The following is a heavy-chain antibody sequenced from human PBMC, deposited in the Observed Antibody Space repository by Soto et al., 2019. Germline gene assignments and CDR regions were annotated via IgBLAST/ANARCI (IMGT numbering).Heavy chain of an antibody. J-gene: IGHJ5*02. CDR1: EFLFSPSA. Sequence: QPPLVESGGGVVQPGRSLRLSCAASEFLFSPSAMHWVRQAPGKGLEWVAAISYAGVNKYHADSVKGRFTISRDNSKNTLYLQMNSLRTEYTAVYYCARIYSGYDWGPLQSWCQGTLVSVSS. D-gene: IGHD5-12*01. CDR2: ISYAGVNK. CDR3: ARIYSGYDWGPLQS. V-gene: IGHV3-30-3*01.